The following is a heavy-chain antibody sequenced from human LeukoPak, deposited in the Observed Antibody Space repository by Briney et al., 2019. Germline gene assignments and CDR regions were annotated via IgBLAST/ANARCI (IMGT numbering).Heavy chain of an antibody. CDR2: IYSGGST. Sequence: GGSLRLSCAASGFTVSSNYMSWVRQAPGKGLEWVSVIYSGGSTYYADSVKGRFTISRDNSENTLYLQMNSLRAEDTAVYYCARGPMIYDSSGYLRDYWGQGTLVTVSS. J-gene: IGHJ4*02. D-gene: IGHD3-22*01. CDR3: ARGPMIYDSSGYLRDY. CDR1: GFTVSSNY. V-gene: IGHV3-66*01.